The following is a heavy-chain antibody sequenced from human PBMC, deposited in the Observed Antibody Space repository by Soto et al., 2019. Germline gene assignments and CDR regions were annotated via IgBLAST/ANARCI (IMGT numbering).Heavy chain of an antibody. J-gene: IGHJ4*02. D-gene: IGHD1-26*01. CDR2: INHSGST. CDR3: ARGFRVGATRVQFDY. CDR1: GGSFSGYY. V-gene: IGHV4-34*01. Sequence: SETLSLTCAVYGGSFSGYYWSWIRQPPGKGLEWIGEINHSGSTNYNPSLKSRVTISVDTSKNQFSLKLSSVTAADAAVYYCARGFRVGATRVQFDYWGQGTLVTVSS.